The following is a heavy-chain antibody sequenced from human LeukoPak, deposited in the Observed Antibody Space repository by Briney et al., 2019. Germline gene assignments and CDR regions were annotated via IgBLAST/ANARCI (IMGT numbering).Heavy chain of an antibody. D-gene: IGHD6-19*01. CDR3: ATTGSGWSRLYNWFDP. CDR2: IYDSGST. Sequence: PSETLSLTCTVSGGSISSYYWSWIRQPPGKGLERIGCIYDSGSTNYNPSLKSRVTISIDTSKNQLSLKLRSITAADTAVYYCATTGSGWSRLYNWFDPWGQGTLVTVSS. CDR1: GGSISSYY. V-gene: IGHV4-59*01. J-gene: IGHJ5*02.